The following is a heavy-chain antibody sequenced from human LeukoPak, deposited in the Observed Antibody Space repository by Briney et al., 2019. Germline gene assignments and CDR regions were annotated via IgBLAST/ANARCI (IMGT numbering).Heavy chain of an antibody. CDR3: AKGYSSGWDLAFDI. Sequence: GGSLRLSCAASGFTFRGYFMNWVRQAPGKGLEGVSVISDSGGTKYTDSVKGRFTISRDNSKNTLFLQMNSLRAEDTAVYYCAKGYSSGWDLAFDIWGQGTMVTVSS. CDR1: GFTFRGYF. J-gene: IGHJ3*02. CDR2: ISDSGGT. V-gene: IGHV3-23*01. D-gene: IGHD6-19*01.